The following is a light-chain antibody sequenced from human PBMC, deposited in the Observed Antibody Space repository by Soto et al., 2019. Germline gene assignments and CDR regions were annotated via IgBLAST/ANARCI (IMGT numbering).Light chain of an antibody. CDR3: QQRSNWPPLT. J-gene: IGKJ4*01. CDR2: GAS. Sequence: EIVLTQSPATLSLSPGERVSLSCRASQNVHNYLAWYQQKPGQAPRLLIYGASSRATGIPDRFSGSGSGTDFTLTISSLEPEDFAVYYCQQRSNWPPLTFGGGTKVDIK. V-gene: IGKV3-11*01. CDR1: QNVHNY.